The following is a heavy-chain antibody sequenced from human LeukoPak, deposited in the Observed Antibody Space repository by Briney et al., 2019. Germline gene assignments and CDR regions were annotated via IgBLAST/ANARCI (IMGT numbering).Heavy chain of an antibody. D-gene: IGHD3-10*01. CDR2: ISSSGSTI. J-gene: IGHJ4*02. Sequence: PGGSLRLSCAVSGFTVSSNYFSWIRQAPGKGLEWVSYISSSGSTIYYADSVKGRFTISRDNAKNSLYLQMNSLRAEDTAVYYCARIERGSDYFDYWGQGTLVTVSS. CDR1: GFTVSSNY. CDR3: ARIERGSDYFDY. V-gene: IGHV3-11*01.